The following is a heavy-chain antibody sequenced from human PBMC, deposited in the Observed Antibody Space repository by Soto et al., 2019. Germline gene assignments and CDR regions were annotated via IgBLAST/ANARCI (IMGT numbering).Heavy chain of an antibody. CDR3: ARTITIVRGAEYNWFDP. J-gene: IGHJ5*02. D-gene: IGHD3-10*01. CDR1: GGSFSGYY. CDR2: INHSGST. V-gene: IGHV4-34*01. Sequence: QVQLQQWGAGLLKPSETLSLTCAVYGGSFSGYYWSWIRQPPGKGLEWIGEINHSGSTNYNPSLKSRFTISVATSKNQFSQKLSTVPAADTAVYYCARTITIVRGAEYNWFDPWGQGTLVTVSS.